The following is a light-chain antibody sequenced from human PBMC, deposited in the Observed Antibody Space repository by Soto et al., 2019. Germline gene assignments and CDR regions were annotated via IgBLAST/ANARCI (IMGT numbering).Light chain of an antibody. CDR1: SSDVGGYNY. CDR2: ASS. J-gene: IGLJ1*01. CDR3: SSYTSGSTLDV. Sequence: QSALTQPASVSGSPGQSITISCTGTSSDVGGYNYVSWYQHHPGKAPRLMIYASSNRPSGVSHRFSGSRSGNTASLTISGLHDEDEADYDCSSYTSGSTLDVFGTGTKLTVL. V-gene: IGLV2-14*01.